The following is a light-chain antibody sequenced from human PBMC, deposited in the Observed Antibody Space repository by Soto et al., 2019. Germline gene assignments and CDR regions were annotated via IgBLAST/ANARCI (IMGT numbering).Light chain of an antibody. Sequence: EIVMTQSPVTLSVSPGERVTLPCRASQSVSSSLAWYQQKPGQTPRILIYGASTRATGIPARFSGSGSGTQFTLTITSLQSEDFAVYYCQQYNQFPLTFGGATKVHIK. J-gene: IGKJ4*01. CDR1: QSVSSS. CDR2: GAS. V-gene: IGKV3-15*01. CDR3: QQYNQFPLT.